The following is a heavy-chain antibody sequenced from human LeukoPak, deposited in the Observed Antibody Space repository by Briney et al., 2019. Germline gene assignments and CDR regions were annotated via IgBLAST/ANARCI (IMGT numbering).Heavy chain of an antibody. D-gene: IGHD2-15*01. J-gene: IGHJ4*02. V-gene: IGHV3-23*01. CDR2: ISNTGRNT. Sequence: GGSLRLSCAASGFTFSSYAMSWVRQAPGKGLEWVSYISNTGRNTYDAESVKGRFTISRDNARKSLYLQMNSLRVEDTAMYYCVKDFDGSGPGHWGQGTLVTVSS. CDR3: VKDFDGSGPGH. CDR1: GFTFSSYA.